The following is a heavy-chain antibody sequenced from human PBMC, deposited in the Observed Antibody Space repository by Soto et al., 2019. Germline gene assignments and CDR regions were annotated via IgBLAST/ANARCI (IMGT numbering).Heavy chain of an antibody. Sequence: QVQLVQSGPEVKEPGASVKISCKASGYTFTNFYIHWVRQAPGQGLEWMGIVNPNGGSTTSAQNRRGRITIARDTSTSTVYMDLSSLRSEDTAVYYCARGRASGDYWGQGTLVTVSS. J-gene: IGHJ4*02. CDR1: GYTFTNFY. CDR2: VNPNGGST. V-gene: IGHV1-46*03. CDR3: ARGRASGDY.